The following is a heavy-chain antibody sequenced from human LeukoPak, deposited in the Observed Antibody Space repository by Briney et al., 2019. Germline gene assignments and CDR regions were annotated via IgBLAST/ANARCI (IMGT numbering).Heavy chain of an antibody. V-gene: IGHV4-38-2*02. CDR2: IYHSGST. J-gene: IGHJ6*03. Sequence: SETLSLTCTVSGGSISSGYYWGWIRQPPGKGLEWIGSIYHSGSTYYNPSLKSRVTISVDTSKNQFSLKLSSVTAADTAVYYCARVYTAMDDYYYYMDVWGKGTTVTVSS. CDR1: GGSISSGYY. CDR3: ARVYTAMDDYYYYMDV. D-gene: IGHD5-18*01.